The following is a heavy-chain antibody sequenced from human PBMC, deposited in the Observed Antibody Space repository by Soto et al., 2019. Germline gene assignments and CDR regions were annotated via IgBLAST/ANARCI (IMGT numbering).Heavy chain of an antibody. D-gene: IGHD3-10*01. CDR3: GDLDGSYFGMDV. V-gene: IGHV3-15*01. CDR2: IKSKTDGETT. CDR1: AGTFKNSI. J-gene: IGHJ6*02. Sequence: VELLQSGAELKKPGTSVKVSCKASAGTFKNSIISWVRQAPGKGLEWVGRIKSKTDGETTDYAAPVQGRFTISRDDSKDMVYLEMNSLKIEDTAVYSCGDLDGSYFGMDVWGQGTTVTVSS.